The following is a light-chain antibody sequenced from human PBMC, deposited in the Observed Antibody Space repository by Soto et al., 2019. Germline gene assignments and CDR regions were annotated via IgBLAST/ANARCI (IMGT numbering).Light chain of an antibody. CDR2: DTS. V-gene: IGKV3-15*01. CDR3: QRYNNCPLT. CDR1: QGIGNN. Sequence: VVGRQCHVTLSVSPGEVATFSCRASQGIGNNLDWYQHKPGQTPRLLIYDTSTRDTGVPARFSGSRSGTEFTLTINSLQSEDFAVYYCQRYNNCPLTFGGGTKVDIK. J-gene: IGKJ4*01.